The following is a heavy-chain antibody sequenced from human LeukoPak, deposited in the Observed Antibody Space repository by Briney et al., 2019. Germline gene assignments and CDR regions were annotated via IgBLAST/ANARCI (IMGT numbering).Heavy chain of an antibody. CDR2: IYSGGST. Sequence: GGSLRLSCAASGFTVSSNYMSWVRQAPGKGLEWVSVIYSGGSTYYADSVKGRFTISRDNSKNTLYLQMNSLRAEDTAVYYCEREPHLRFLEWLPSSWGQGTLVTVSS. D-gene: IGHD3-3*01. CDR1: GFTVSSNY. V-gene: IGHV3-53*01. J-gene: IGHJ5*02. CDR3: EREPHLRFLEWLPSS.